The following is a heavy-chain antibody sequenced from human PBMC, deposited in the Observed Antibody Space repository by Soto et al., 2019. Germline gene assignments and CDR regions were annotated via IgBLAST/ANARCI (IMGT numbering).Heavy chain of an antibody. Sequence: QVQLQQWGAGLLKPSETLSLTCAVYGGSFSGYYWSWIRQPPGKGLEWIGEINHSGSTNYNPSLKRRVTISVDTSKNQFSMQLSSVNAAYTAVYYCARGGLTICGVVKKVGFDYWGQGTLVTVSS. CDR2: INHSGST. V-gene: IGHV4-34*01. CDR1: GGSFSGYY. J-gene: IGHJ4*02. CDR3: ARGGLTICGVVKKVGFDY. D-gene: IGHD3-3*01.